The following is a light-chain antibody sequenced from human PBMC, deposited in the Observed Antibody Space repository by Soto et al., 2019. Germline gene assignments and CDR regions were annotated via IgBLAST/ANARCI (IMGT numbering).Light chain of an antibody. CDR1: SSNFGSSYD. J-gene: IGLJ2*01. CDR2: GNN. V-gene: IGLV1-40*01. Sequence: QPVLTQPPSVSGAPGQRVTISFTGSSSNFGSSYDVHWYRQLPGTAPKLLIYGNNNRPSGVPDRFSGSKSGTSASLAIAGLQAEDEADYYCQSYDSGLYVVFGGGTKLTVL. CDR3: QSYDSGLYVV.